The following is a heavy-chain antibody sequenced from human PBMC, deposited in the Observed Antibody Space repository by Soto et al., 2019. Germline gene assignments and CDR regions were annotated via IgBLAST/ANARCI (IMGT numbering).Heavy chain of an antibody. CDR1: GGSFSGYC. Sequence: SSETLSLTCAVYGGSFSGYCWSWIRQPPGKGLEWIGEINHSGSTNYNPSLKSRVTISVDKSKNQFSLKLSSVTAADTAVYYCARAILAYCSSTSCYNGPDYYYYGMDVWGQGTTVTVSS. J-gene: IGHJ6*02. D-gene: IGHD2-2*02. CDR2: INHSGST. CDR3: ARAILAYCSSTSCYNGPDYYYYGMDV. V-gene: IGHV4-34*01.